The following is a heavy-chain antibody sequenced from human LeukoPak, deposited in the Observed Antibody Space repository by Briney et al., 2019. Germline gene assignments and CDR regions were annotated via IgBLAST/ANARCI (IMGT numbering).Heavy chain of an antibody. CDR1: GFTFTSQG. V-gene: IGHV3-23*01. CDR3: AKMQGYFDL. J-gene: IGHJ2*01. CDR2: ITGSGDNT. Sequence: GGSLRLSRAASGFTFTSQGMAWVRQAPAKGLEWVSAITGSGDNTYYADSVKGRFTISRNNSKNTLYLQMNSLSAEDTAVYYCAKMQGYFDLWGRGTLVTVSS.